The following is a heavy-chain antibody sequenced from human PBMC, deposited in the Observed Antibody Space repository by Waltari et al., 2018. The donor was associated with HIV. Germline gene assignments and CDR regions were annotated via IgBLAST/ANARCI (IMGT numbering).Heavy chain of an antibody. V-gene: IGHV2-5*02. D-gene: IGHD3-10*01. Sequence: QITLKESGPTLVKPTQTLTLPCTFSGFSLTTSALGVNWIRQPPGKALEWLALIYWDDDKRYSPSLKTRLTIAKDTSKNQVVLTLTNLDPVDTGTYYCAHSNRYIGSGYYSYAMDVWGQGTTVTVSS. J-gene: IGHJ6*02. CDR2: IYWDDDK. CDR3: AHSNRYIGSGYYSYAMDV. CDR1: GFSLTTSALG.